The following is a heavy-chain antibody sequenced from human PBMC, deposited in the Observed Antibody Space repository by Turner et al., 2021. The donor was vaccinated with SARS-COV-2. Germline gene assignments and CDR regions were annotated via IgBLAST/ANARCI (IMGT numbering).Heavy chain of an antibody. V-gene: IGHV4-39*01. D-gene: IGHD6-19*01. Sequence: QLQLQESGPGVVKPSETLSLPCAVSGGSISTTHYYWGWIRQPPGEGLEWIGIVYYSGSTYYNPSLKSRVIISVDTSNNQLSLKLSSVTAADTAVYYCARHFRSAVAAVPFDFWGQGTLVTVSS. CDR1: GGSISTTHYY. CDR3: ARHFRSAVAAVPFDF. J-gene: IGHJ4*02. CDR2: VYYSGST.